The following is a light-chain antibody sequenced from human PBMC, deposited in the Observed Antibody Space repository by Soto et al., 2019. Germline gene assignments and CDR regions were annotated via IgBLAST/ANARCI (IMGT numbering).Light chain of an antibody. J-gene: IGLJ2*01. CDR2: EVS. Sequence: QSVLTQPASVSGSPGQSITISCTGTSSDIGNYDFVSWYQQVPGTAPKAMIYEVSSRPSGVSNRFSGSKSGNTASLTISGLQAEDEAYYYCSSYTSSSTLGVFGGGTKLTVL. CDR3: SSYTSSSTLGV. V-gene: IGLV2-14*01. CDR1: SSDIGNYDF.